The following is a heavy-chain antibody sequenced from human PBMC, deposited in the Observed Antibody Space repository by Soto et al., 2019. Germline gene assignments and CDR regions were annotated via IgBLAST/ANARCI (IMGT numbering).Heavy chain of an antibody. D-gene: IGHD6-19*01. CDR1: GITFNSYR. J-gene: IGHJ4*02. Sequence: GGSLRLSCIESGITFNSYRMIWVRQAPGKGLENVADIKEDGSQKNYVDSVKGRFTISRDNAKNSLSLQMNGLRVEDTAMYYCGRSISGWARFDFWGQGILVTVSS. CDR3: GRSISGWARFDF. V-gene: IGHV3-7*01. CDR2: IKEDGSQK.